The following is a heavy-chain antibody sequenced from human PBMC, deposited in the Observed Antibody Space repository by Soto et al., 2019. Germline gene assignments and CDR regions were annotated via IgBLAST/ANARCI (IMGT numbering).Heavy chain of an antibody. CDR1: GGTFSSYA. CDR3: ASPRDNYYYNGMDV. V-gene: IGHV1-69*12. J-gene: IGHJ6*02. CDR2: FIPIFGAA. Sequence: QVQLVQSGAEVKKPGSSVKVSCKASGGTFSSYAISWVRQAPGQGLEWMGGFIPIFGAADYAQNFQGRVTIAADESTSTAYMELSSLRSEDTAVYYCASPRDNYYYNGMDVWGQGTTVTVFS. D-gene: IGHD3-10*01.